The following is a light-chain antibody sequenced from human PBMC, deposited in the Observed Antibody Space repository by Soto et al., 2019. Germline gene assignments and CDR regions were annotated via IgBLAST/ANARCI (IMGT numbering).Light chain of an antibody. CDR1: QNVLNRANDKNY. J-gene: IGKJ4*01. CDR3: QQYFHTPLT. Sequence: DIVMTQSPDSLAVSLGERATINCKSSQNVLNRANDKNYIAWYQQKPGQPPKLLIYWASTRESDVPDRISGSGAATDFALTISSLQAGDVAVYFCQQYFHTPLTFGGGTKVEIK. V-gene: IGKV4-1*01. CDR2: WAS.